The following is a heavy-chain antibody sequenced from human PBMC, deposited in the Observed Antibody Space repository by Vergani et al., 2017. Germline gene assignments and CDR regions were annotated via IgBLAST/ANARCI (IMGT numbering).Heavy chain of an antibody. J-gene: IGHJ3*02. CDR1: GYSFTSYW. CDR2: IYPGDSDT. Sequence: VQLVQSGAEVKKPGASVKVSCKASGYSFTSYWIGWVRQMPGKGLEWMGIIYPGDSDTRYSPSFQGQVTISADKSISTAYLQWSSLKASDTAMYYCARNYYDSSGYYSSAFDIWGQGTMVTVSS. D-gene: IGHD3-22*01. V-gene: IGHV5-51*01. CDR3: ARNYYDSSGYYSSAFDI.